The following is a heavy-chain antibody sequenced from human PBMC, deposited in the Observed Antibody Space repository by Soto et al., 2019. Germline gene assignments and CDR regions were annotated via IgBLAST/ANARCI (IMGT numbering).Heavy chain of an antibody. CDR1: GFTFSSYG. V-gene: IGHV3-30*18. J-gene: IGHJ5*02. CDR3: AKDVWRYCSGGSCYSGWFDP. CDR2: ISYDGSNK. D-gene: IGHD2-15*01. Sequence: QVQLVESGGGVVQPGRSLRLSCAASGFTFSSYGMHWVRQAPGKGLEGVAGISYDGSNKYYADSVKGRFTISRDNSKNTLYLQMNSLRAEDTAVYYCAKDVWRYCSGGSCYSGWFDPWGQGTLVTVSS.